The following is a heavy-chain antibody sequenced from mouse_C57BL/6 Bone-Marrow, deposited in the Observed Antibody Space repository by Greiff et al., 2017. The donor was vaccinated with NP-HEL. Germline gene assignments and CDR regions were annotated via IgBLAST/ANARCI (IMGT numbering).Heavy chain of an antibody. Sequence: QVQLQQSGPELVKPGASVKISCKASGYTFTDYYINWVKQRPGQGLEWIGWIFPGSGSTYYNEKFKGKATLTVDKSSSTAYMLLSSLTSEDSAVYFCAIHTQWALYGNRAMDDWGQGTSVTVSS. CDR1: GYTFTDYY. CDR3: AIHTQWALYGNRAMDD. D-gene: IGHD2-1*01. J-gene: IGHJ4*01. CDR2: IFPGSGST. V-gene: IGHV1-75*01.